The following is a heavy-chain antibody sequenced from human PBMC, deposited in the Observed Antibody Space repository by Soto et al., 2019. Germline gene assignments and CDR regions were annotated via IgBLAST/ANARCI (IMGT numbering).Heavy chain of an antibody. CDR1: GYSFTSYW. J-gene: IGHJ4*02. Sequence: PGESLKISCKGSGYSFTSYWISWVRQMPGKGLEWMGRIDPSDSYTNYSPSFQGHVTIPADKSISTAYLQWSSLKASDTAMYYCARDLTYYYDSSGYYLPFDYWGQGTLVTVSS. CDR2: IDPSDSYT. D-gene: IGHD3-22*01. CDR3: ARDLTYYYDSSGYYLPFDY. V-gene: IGHV5-10-1*01.